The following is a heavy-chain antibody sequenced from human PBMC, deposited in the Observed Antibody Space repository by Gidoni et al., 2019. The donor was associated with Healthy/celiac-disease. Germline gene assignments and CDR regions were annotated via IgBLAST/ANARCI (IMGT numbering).Heavy chain of an antibody. CDR2: ISYDGSNK. CDR1: GFPFSSYG. CDR3: AKDKRIGGSGSYFDY. J-gene: IGHJ4*02. V-gene: IGHV3-30*18. Sequence: QVQLVESGGGVVQPGRSLRLSCAASGFPFSSYGMHWVRQAPGKGLEWVAVISYDGSNKYYADSVKGRFTISRDNSKNTLYLQMNSLRAEDTAVYYCAKDKRIGGSGSYFDYWGQGTLVTVSS. D-gene: IGHD3-10*01.